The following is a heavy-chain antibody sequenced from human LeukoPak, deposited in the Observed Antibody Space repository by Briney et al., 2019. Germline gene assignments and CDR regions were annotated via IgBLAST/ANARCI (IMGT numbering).Heavy chain of an antibody. CDR1: GGSISSSSYY. CDR3: AAQRRGIAAAGTAY. D-gene: IGHD6-13*01. V-gene: IGHV4-39*07. J-gene: IGHJ4*02. CDR2: IYYSGST. Sequence: PSETLSLTCTVSGGSISSSSYYWGWIRQPPGKGLEWIGSIYYSGSTYYNPSLKSRVTISVDTSKNQFSLKLSSVTAADTAVYYCAAQRRGIAAAGTAYWGQGTLVTVSS.